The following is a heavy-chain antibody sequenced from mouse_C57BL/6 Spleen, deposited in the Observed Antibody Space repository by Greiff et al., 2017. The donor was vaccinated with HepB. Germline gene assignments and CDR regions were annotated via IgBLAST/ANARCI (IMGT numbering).Heavy chain of an antibody. V-gene: IGHV1-22*01. D-gene: IGHD1-1*01. CDR3: ARGIVAVDY. J-gene: IGHJ2*01. CDR2: INPNNGGT. Sequence: EVQLVESGPELVKPGASVKMSCKASGYTFTDYNMHWVKQSHGKSLEWIGYINPNNGGTSYNQKFKGKATLTVNKSSSTAYMELRSLTSEDSAVYYCARGIVAVDYWGQGTTLTVSS. CDR1: GYTFTDYN.